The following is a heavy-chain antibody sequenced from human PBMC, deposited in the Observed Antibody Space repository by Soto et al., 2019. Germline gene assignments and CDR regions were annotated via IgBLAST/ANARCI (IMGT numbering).Heavy chain of an antibody. CDR2: IIPILGIA. Sequence: QVQLVQSGAEVKKPGSSVKVSCKASGGTFRSYTISWVRQAPGQGLEWMGRIIPILGIANYAQKFQGRVTITADKSTSTAYMELSSLRSEDTAVYYCARGSFYGDYVREYFQHWGQGTLVTVSS. CDR1: GGTFRSYT. J-gene: IGHJ1*01. CDR3: ARGSFYGDYVREYFQH. V-gene: IGHV1-69*02. D-gene: IGHD4-17*01.